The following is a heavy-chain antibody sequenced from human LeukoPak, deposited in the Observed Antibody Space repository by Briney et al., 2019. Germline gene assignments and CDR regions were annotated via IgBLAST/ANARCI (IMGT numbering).Heavy chain of an antibody. CDR1: GFSVRDDY. V-gene: IGHV3-53*04. D-gene: IGHD5-24*01. Sequence: GGSLRLSCAASGFSVRDDYMSWVRQAPGKELEWVSLMYSGGSTYYADSVKGRFMMSRLSSKNTLFLQINSLRTDDTAVYYCTRGDGSPNWYFDLWGRGTLVTVSS. CDR2: MYSGGST. J-gene: IGHJ2*01. CDR3: TRGDGSPNWYFDL.